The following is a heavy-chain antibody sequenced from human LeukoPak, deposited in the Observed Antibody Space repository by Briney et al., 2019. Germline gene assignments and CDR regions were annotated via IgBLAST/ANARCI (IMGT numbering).Heavy chain of an antibody. V-gene: IGHV4-4*07. Sequence: PSETLSLTCSVYADSISNYYWSWIRQPAGKGLEWIGRIYASGTTIYNPSLKSRVTMSVDTSKNHFSLNLSYVTAADTGMYYCARRMGDWGQGTLVTVSS. D-gene: IGHD2-15*01. CDR3: ARRMGD. J-gene: IGHJ4*02. CDR2: IYASGTT. CDR1: ADSISNYY.